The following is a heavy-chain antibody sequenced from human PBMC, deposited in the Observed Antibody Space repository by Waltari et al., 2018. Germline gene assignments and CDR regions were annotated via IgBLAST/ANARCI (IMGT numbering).Heavy chain of an antibody. J-gene: IGHJ4*02. V-gene: IGHV4-59*01. D-gene: IGHD3-10*01. CDR3: ARSPGSRHYFDY. CDR2: IYYSGST. Sequence: QVQLQESGPGLVKTSETRPLTCTVAGGSISNYYWIWIRQPTVKRLEWIGYIYYSGSTNYNPSLKSRVTISVDTSKLQFSLNLSSVTAADTAVYYCARSPGSRHYFDYWGQGTLVTVSS. CDR1: GGSISNYY.